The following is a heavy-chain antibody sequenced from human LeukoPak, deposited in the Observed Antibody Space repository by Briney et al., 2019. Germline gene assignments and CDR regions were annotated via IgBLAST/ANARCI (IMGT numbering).Heavy chain of an antibody. CDR1: GFPFSNYW. CDR3: ARGDGLVWFGELLN. V-gene: IGHV3-74*01. CDR2: VNSDGSTT. Sequence: GGSLRLSCAASGFPFSNYWMHWVRQAPGKGLVWVSRVNSDGSTTNYADSVKGRFTISRDNAENTLYMRMNSLRAEDTAVYHCARGDGLVWFGELLNWGQGTLVTVSS. J-gene: IGHJ4*02. D-gene: IGHD3-10*01.